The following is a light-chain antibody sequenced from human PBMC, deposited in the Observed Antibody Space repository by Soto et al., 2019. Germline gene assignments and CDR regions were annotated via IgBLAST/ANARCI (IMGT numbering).Light chain of an antibody. Sequence: EMVMTQSPATLSVSPGERATLSCRASQSVSSNLAWYQQKPGQAPRLLIYGASSRPTGIPDRFSGSGSGTDFTLTISRLEPEDFAVYYCPQYGSSPWTFGQGTKVDI. J-gene: IGKJ1*01. CDR3: PQYGSSPWT. CDR1: QSVSSN. CDR2: GAS. V-gene: IGKV3-20*01.